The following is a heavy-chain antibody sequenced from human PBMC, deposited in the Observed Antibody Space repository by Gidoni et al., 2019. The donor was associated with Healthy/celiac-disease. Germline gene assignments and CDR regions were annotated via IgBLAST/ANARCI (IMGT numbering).Heavy chain of an antibody. CDR1: GFTFSSYW. CDR3: AGADYGDYVGY. CDR2: INSDGSST. V-gene: IGHV3-74*01. J-gene: IGHJ4*02. Sequence: EVQLVASGGGLVQPGGSLRLSCAASGFTFSSYWMHWVRQPPGKGLVWVSRINSDGSSTSYADSVKGRFTISRDNAKNTLYLQMNSLRAEDTAVYYCAGADYGDYVGYWGQGTLVTVSS. D-gene: IGHD4-17*01.